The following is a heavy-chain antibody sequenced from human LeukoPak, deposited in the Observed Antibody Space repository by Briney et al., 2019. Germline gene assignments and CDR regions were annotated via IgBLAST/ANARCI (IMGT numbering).Heavy chain of an antibody. CDR1: GGTFSSST. D-gene: IGHD1-26*01. J-gene: IGHJ4*02. V-gene: IGHV1-69*13. CDR2: IIPIFNTP. CDR3: AGYDSGTYYD. Sequence: GASVKVSCKAFGGTFSSSTITWVRQAPGQGLEWMGGIIPIFNTPNNAQKFQGRVTITADESTSTAYMELSSLRSEDTAVYYCAGYDSGTYYDWGQGTLVTVSS.